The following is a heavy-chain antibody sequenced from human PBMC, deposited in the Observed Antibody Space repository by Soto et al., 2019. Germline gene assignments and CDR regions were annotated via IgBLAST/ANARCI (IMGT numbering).Heavy chain of an antibody. CDR3: GASGLRYFDWLLD. CDR2: IKSKGDGETT. V-gene: IGHV3-15*07. Sequence: EVQLVESGGGLVKPGGSLRLSCAGSGFTFSNAWVNWVRQAPGKGLEWVGRIKSKGDGETTDYAAPVKGRFTISRDDSQNTMYLEMNSLKTEDTAVYYCGASGLRYFDWLLDWGQGTLVTVSS. CDR1: GFTFSNAW. D-gene: IGHD3-9*01. J-gene: IGHJ4*02.